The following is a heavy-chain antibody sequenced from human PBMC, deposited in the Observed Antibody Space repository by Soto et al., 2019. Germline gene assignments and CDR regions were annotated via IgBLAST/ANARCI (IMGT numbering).Heavy chain of an antibody. CDR1: GYTFTGYY. CDR2: INPNSGGT. J-gene: IGHJ6*02. V-gene: IGHV1-2*04. CDR3: ARGSTSIAAAGTKGARDGMDV. D-gene: IGHD6-13*01. Sequence: QVQLVQSGAEVKKPGASVKVSCKASGYTFTGYYMHWVRQAPGQGLEWMGWINPNSGGTNYAQKFQGWVTMTRDTSISTAYMQLSRLRSDDTAVYYCARGSTSIAAAGTKGARDGMDVWGQGTTVTVSS.